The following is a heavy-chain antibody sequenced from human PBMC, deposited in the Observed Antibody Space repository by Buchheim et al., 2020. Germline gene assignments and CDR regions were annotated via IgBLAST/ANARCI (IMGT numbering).Heavy chain of an antibody. V-gene: IGHV4-34*01. J-gene: IGHJ5*02. CDR2: INHSGST. CDR1: GFTFSSYA. CDR3: ARGRRMVWVAAVLGNWFDP. Sequence: QVQLVESGGGVVQPGRSLRLSCAASGFTFSSYAMHWIRQPPGKGLEWIGEINHSGSTNYNPSLKSRVTISVDTSKNQFSLKLSSVTAADTAVYYCARGRRMVWVAAVLGNWFDPWGQGTL. D-gene: IGHD6-13*01.